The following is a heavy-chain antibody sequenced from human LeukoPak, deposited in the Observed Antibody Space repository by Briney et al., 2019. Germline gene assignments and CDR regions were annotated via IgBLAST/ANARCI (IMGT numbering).Heavy chain of an antibody. CDR2: FDPEDGET. CDR3: ATPYSSGWNDAFDI. CDR1: GCTLTELS. V-gene: IGHV1-24*01. D-gene: IGHD6-19*01. J-gene: IGHJ3*02. Sequence: ASVKVSCKVSGCTLTELSMHWVRQAPGKGLEWMGGFDPEDGETIYAQKFQGRVTMTEDTSTDTAYMELSSLRSEDTAVYYCATPYSSGWNDAFDIWGQGTVVTVSS.